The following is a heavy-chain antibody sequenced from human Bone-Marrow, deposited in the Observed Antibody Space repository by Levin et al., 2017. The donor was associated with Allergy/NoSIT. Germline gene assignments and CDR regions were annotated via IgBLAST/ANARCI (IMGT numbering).Heavy chain of an antibody. V-gene: IGHV3-23*01. D-gene: IGHD3-22*01. CDR2: INSRGGST. CDR1: GFIFSSYA. J-gene: IGHJ6*02. CDR3: ARDGPVGYGSSGYYYERVDHYYGMDV. Sequence: GGSLRLSCAASGFIFSSYAMTWVRQAPGKGLEGVSGINSRGGSTYYADSVKGRFTISRDNSKNTLYLQMNSLRAEDTAVYYCARDGPVGYGSSGYYYERVDHYYGMDVWGQGTTVTVSS.